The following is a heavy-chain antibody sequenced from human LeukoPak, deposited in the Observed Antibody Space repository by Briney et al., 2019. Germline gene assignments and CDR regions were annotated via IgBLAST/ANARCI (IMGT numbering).Heavy chain of an antibody. Sequence: GGSLRLSCAASGFTFSSYAMHWVRQAPGKGLEWVAVISYDGSNKYYADSVKGRLTISRDNSKNTLYLQMNSLRAEDTAVYYCARASPNYDILTGYYGYWGQGTLVTVSS. CDR2: ISYDGSNK. CDR1: GFTFSSYA. J-gene: IGHJ4*02. D-gene: IGHD3-9*01. CDR3: ARASPNYDILTGYYGY. V-gene: IGHV3-30*04.